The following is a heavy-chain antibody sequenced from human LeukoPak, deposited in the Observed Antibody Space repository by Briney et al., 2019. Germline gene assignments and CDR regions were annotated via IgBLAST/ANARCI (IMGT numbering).Heavy chain of an antibody. Sequence: GGSLRLSCAASGFTFSSYWMSWVRQAPGKGLEWVAFIRYDGNNKLYADSMKGRFTISRDNSKNTLYLHINSLRAEDTAVYYCVKDNPLDYWGQGTLVIVSS. CDR2: IRYDGNNK. CDR3: VKDNPLDY. D-gene: IGHD1-14*01. J-gene: IGHJ4*02. CDR1: GFTFSSYW. V-gene: IGHV3-30*02.